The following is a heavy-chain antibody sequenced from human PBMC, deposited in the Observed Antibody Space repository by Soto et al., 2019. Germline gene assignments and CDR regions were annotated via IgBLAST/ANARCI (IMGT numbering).Heavy chain of an antibody. CDR2: INRDGDRT. CDR1: GFTSSSYC. D-gene: IGHD2-8*01. J-gene: IGHJ4*02. CDR3: ASGVNGYYYVDY. V-gene: IGHV3-74*01. Sequence: EVQLVESGGTLVQPGGSLRLSCAASGFTSSSYCMHWVRQAPGKGLVWVSRINRDGDRTDYADSVKGRFAVSRDNAKNTVLLQINSLRAEATAGYYWASGVNGYYYVDYWGQGTVVTVSS.